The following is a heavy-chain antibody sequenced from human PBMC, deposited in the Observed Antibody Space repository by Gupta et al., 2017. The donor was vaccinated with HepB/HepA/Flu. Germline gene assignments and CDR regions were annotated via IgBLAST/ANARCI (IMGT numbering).Heavy chain of an antibody. D-gene: IGHD6-13*01. V-gene: IGHV4-34*01. Sequence: QVQLQQWGAGLLKPSETLSLTCAVYGGSFSGYYWSWIRQPPGKGLEWIGEINHSGSTNYNPSLKSRVTISVDTSKNQFSLKLSSVTAADTAVYYCARWSSSWYSGYYYGMDVWGQGTTVTVSS. CDR1: GGSFSGYY. J-gene: IGHJ6*02. CDR2: INHSGST. CDR3: ARWSSSWYSGYYYGMDV.